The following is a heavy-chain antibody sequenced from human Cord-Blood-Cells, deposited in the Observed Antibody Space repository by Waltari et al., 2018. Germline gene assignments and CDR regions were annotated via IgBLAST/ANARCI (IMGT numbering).Heavy chain of an antibody. CDR2: ISSSSSYI. D-gene: IGHD4-17*01. Sequence: EVQLVESGGGLVKPGGSLRLSCAASGFTFSSYIMNVVRQAPGKGLEWVSSISSSSSYIYYADSVKGRFTISRDNAKNSLYLQMNSLRAEDTVVYYCASGPQDGDLDYWGQGTLVTVSS. J-gene: IGHJ4*02. CDR1: GFTFSSYI. CDR3: ASGPQDGDLDY. V-gene: IGHV3-21*01.